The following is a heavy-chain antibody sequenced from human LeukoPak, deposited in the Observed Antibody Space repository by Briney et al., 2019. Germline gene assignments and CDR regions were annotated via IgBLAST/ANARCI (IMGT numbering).Heavy chain of an antibody. CDR2: IKQDGSEK. D-gene: IGHD4-23*01. J-gene: IGHJ6*03. V-gene: IGHV3-7*01. CDR3: ARAVFRVVTPYYYYYYMDV. CDR1: GFTFSSYW. Sequence: GGSLGLSCAASGFTFSSYWMSWVRQAPGKGLEWVANIKQDGSEKYYVDSVKGRFTISRDNAKNSLYLQMNSLRAEDTAVYYCARAVFRVVTPYYYYYYMDVWGKGTTVTVSS.